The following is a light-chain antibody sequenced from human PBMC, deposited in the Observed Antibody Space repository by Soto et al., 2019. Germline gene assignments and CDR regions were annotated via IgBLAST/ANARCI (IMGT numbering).Light chain of an antibody. V-gene: IGKV3-11*01. CDR3: QQRTDWPPAVT. CDR2: DAS. CDR1: QSVSSY. J-gene: IGKJ5*01. Sequence: EIVLTQSPATLSLSPGERATLSCRASQSVSSYLAWYQHKPGQAPRLLIYDASNRATGIPARFSGSGSGTDFALTISSLEPEDFAVYYCQQRTDWPPAVTFCQGTRLAIK.